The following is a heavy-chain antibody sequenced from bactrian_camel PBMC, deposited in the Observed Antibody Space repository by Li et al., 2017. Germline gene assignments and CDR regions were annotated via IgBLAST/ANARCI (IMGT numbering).Heavy chain of an antibody. CDR3: AAIPTTQRICVTSLQGLGDRNLGY. CDR2: IYSTNGFT. J-gene: IGHJ6*01. Sequence: ESGGGSVQAGGSLKLSCVASGYTANTNCMGWFRQAPGTPREGIAAIYSTNGFTDYSDSVKGRFTISKDNAKNTSYLQMNNLKAEDTAMYRCAAIPTTQRICVTSLQGLGDRNLGYWGQGTQVTVS. V-gene: IGHV3S1*01. CDR1: GYTANTNC. D-gene: IGHD1*01.